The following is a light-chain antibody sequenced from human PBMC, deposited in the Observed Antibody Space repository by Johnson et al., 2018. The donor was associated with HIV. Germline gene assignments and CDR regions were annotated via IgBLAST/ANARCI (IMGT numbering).Light chain of an antibody. CDR2: DNN. V-gene: IGLV1-51*01. Sequence: QSVLTQPPSVSAAPGQKVTISCSGSSSNIGNNYVSWYQQLPGTAPKLLIYDNNKRPSGIPDRFSGSKSGTSATLGITGLQTGDEADYYGGTWDSSLSVYVFGTGTKVTVL. CDR1: SSNIGNNY. CDR3: GTWDSSLSVYV. J-gene: IGLJ1*01.